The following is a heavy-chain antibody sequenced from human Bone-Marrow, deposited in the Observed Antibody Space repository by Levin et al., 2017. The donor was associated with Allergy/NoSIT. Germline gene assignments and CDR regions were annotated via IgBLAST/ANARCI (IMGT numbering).Heavy chain of an antibody. Sequence: GGSLRLSCAASGFTFSSYGMHWVRQAPGKGLEWVAVISYDGSNKYYADSVKGRFTISRDNSKNTLYLQMNSLRAEDTAVYYCAKGITMVRGVITHSSSNGMDVWGQGTTVTVSS. J-gene: IGHJ6*02. CDR1: GFTFSSYG. CDR3: AKGITMVRGVITHSSSNGMDV. D-gene: IGHD3-10*01. V-gene: IGHV3-30*18. CDR2: ISYDGSNK.